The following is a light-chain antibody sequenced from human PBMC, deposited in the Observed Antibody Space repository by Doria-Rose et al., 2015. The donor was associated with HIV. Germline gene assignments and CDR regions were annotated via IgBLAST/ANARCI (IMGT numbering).Light chain of an antibody. CDR1: SNDVGSYNL. Sequence: QSALTQPASVSGSPGQSITISCTGTSNDVGSYNLVSWYQQHPGKAPKLMIYEVNKRPSGVSYRFSGSKSGNTASLTISELQAEDEADYYCCSYAGTPLVFGSGTKVTVL. J-gene: IGLJ1*01. CDR2: EVN. CDR3: CSYAGTPLV. V-gene: IGLV2-23*02.